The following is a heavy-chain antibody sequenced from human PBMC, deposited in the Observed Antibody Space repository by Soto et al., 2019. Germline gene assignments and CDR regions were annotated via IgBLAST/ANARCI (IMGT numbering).Heavy chain of an antibody. Sequence: GGSLRISCADTGFTFSASAMHRVRQASEKGLQRVGRIRSKANSYATAYAASVKGRFTISRDDSKSTAYLQMNSLKTEDTAVYYCTSLRSIGRSDYYYYYMDVWGKGTTVTVSS. J-gene: IGHJ6*03. V-gene: IGHV3-73*01. D-gene: IGHD2-15*01. CDR2: IRSKANSYAT. CDR3: TSLRSIGRSDYYYYYMDV. CDR1: GFTFSASA.